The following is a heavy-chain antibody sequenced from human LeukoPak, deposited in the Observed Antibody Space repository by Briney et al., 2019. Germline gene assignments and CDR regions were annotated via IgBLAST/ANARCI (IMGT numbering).Heavy chain of an antibody. J-gene: IGHJ4*02. Sequence: SETLSLTCTVSGGSISSYYWSWIRQPPGKGLEWIGYIYYSGSTNYNPSLKSRVTISVDTSKSQFSLKLSSVTAADTAVYYCARENSNYVGAFDYWGQGTLVTVSS. CDR1: GGSISSYY. V-gene: IGHV4-59*01. CDR3: ARENSNYVGAFDY. CDR2: IYYSGST. D-gene: IGHD4-11*01.